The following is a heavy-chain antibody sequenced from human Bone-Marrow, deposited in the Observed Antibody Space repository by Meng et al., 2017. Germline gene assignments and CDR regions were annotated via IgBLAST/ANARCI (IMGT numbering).Heavy chain of an antibody. CDR1: GFTFSSYS. D-gene: IGHD3-22*01. CDR3: ARVSPDYDSSGYYYGDAFDI. Sequence: GESLKISCAASGFTFSSYSMNWVRQAPGKGLEWVANIKQDGSEKYYVDSVKGRFTISRDNAKNSLYLQMNSLRAEDTAVYYCARVSPDYDSSGYYYGDAFDIWGQGTMVTVSS. J-gene: IGHJ3*02. CDR2: IKQDGSEK. V-gene: IGHV3-7*01.